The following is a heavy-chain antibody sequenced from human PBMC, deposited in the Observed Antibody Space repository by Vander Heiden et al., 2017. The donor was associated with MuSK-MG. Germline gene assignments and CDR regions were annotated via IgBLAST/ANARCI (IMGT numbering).Heavy chain of an antibody. CDR2: ISGSGDKT. CDR3: AIGTANTWTGYHYTIF. D-gene: IGHD3-9*01. Sequence: VPFLESGGGLVQPGGCLRLSCAASAFTFNTYARSWVRQAPGMGLGWVSAISGSGDKTFYADSVKGRSTISRDSSKKTLYLKMNSMRAEETAIYYCAIGTANTWTGYHYTIFWGQGTMVTV. CDR1: AFTFNTYA. V-gene: IGHV3-23*01. J-gene: IGHJ4*02.